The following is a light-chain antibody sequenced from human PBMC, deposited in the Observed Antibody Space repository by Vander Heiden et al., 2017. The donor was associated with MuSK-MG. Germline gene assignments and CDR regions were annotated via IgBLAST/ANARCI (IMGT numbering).Light chain of an antibody. V-gene: IGLV1-44*01. Sequence: QSVLTQPPSASGTPGQRVTISCSGSSSNIGSNTVNWYQQLPGTAPKLLIYSINQRPSGVPDRFSCSKSCTSASPATSGLQSEDEADDYCAASDDSLNASGVFGTGTKLTVL. J-gene: IGLJ1*01. CDR3: AASDDSLNASGV. CDR2: SIN. CDR1: SSNIGSNT.